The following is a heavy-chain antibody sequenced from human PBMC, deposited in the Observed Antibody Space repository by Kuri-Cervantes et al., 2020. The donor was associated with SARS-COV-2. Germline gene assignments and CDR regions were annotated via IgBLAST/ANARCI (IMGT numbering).Heavy chain of an antibody. J-gene: IGHJ5*02. CDR3: ASQTPSLWSGYHYNWFDP. CDR2: INPNSGGT. D-gene: IGHD3-3*01. Sequence: ASVKVSCKASGYTFTGYYMHWVRQAPGQGLEWMGWINPNSGGTNYAQKFQGRVTMTRDTSISTAYMELSRLRSEDTAVYYCASQTPSLWSGYHYNWFDPWGQGTLVTVLL. CDR1: GYTFTGYY. V-gene: IGHV1-2*02.